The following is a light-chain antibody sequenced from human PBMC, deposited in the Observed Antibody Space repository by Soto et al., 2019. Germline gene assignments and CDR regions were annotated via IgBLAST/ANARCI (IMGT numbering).Light chain of an antibody. Sequence: QSALTQPASVSGSPGQSITISCTGSDTDVGTYNYVSWYQHHPGKAPKLIIYEVSDRPSGVSTRFSGSKSGNTASLTISGLQAEDEAHYYCCSFTSRRTLVFGGGTKLTAL. V-gene: IGLV2-14*01. CDR2: EVS. CDR3: CSFTSRRTLV. CDR1: DTDVGTYNY. J-gene: IGLJ2*01.